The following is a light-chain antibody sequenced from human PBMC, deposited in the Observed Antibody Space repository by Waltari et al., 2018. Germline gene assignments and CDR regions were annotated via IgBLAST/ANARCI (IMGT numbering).Light chain of an antibody. J-gene: IGKJ1*01. V-gene: IGKV2-24*01. CDR3: VQSTHFPRT. CDR1: QALLHSNGNTY. Sequence: DIVLTQTPLSSPVTLGQPASISCRSNQALLHSNGNTYLNWVQQKPGQPPRLLIYHISNRFSGVPDRFSGSGAGTDFTLKISRGEAEDVAVYYCVQSTHFPRTFGQGTKLEIK. CDR2: HIS.